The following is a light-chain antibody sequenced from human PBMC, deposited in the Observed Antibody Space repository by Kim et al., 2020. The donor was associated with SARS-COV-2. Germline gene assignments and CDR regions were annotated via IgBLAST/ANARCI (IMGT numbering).Light chain of an antibody. CDR1: QSLLHSNGYNY. V-gene: IGKV2-28*01. Sequence: DIVMTQSPLSLPVTPGEPASISCRSSQSLLHSNGYNYLDWYLPKPGQSPQLLIYLGSNRASGVPDRFSGSGSGTDFTLKISRVEAEDVGVYYCMQALQTPYTFGQGTKLEI. J-gene: IGKJ2*01. CDR3: MQALQTPYT. CDR2: LGS.